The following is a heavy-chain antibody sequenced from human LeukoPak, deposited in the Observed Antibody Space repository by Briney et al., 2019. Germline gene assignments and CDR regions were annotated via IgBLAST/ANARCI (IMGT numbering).Heavy chain of an antibody. Sequence: PSETLSLTCIVSGASISGCSYYWDWIRQPPGKRLEWIGSVCHSGPTYYNPSLTSRVTMSVDTSQNQFSLRLNSVTAADTAMYYCASRELPWGQGTLVTVSS. V-gene: IGHV4-39*01. CDR3: ASRELP. CDR2: VCHSGPT. D-gene: IGHD1-26*01. CDR1: GASISGCSYY. J-gene: IGHJ5*02.